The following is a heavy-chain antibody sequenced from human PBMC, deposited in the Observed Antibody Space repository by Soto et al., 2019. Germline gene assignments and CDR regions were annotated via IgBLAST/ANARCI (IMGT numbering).Heavy chain of an antibody. V-gene: IGHV4-38-2*01. CDR3: ARQLQYAYDS. Sequence: SETLSLTCSISGDSISGDYYWGWIRQPPGKGLAWIGVVFHTGSTHYSPSLKSRVSISLDTSKKLFSLRLTSVTAADAAVYYCARQLQYAYDSWGPGILVTVSS. J-gene: IGHJ5*02. D-gene: IGHD3-16*01. CDR2: VFHTGST. CDR1: GDSISGDYY.